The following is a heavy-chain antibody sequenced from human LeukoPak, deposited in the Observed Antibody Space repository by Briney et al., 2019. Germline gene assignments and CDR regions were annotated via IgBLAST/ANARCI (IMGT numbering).Heavy chain of an antibody. CDR2: ISAYNGNI. CDR3: ASMSGYYPSYYFDY. CDR1: GYTFISYG. Sequence: GASVKVSCKASGYTFISYGITWVRQAPGQGLEWLGWISAYNGNIDYAQKLRGRVTLTTDTSTSTAYMEVRSLRSDDTAVYYCASMSGYYPSYYFDYWGQGTLVTVSS. D-gene: IGHD3-3*01. V-gene: IGHV1-18*01. J-gene: IGHJ4*02.